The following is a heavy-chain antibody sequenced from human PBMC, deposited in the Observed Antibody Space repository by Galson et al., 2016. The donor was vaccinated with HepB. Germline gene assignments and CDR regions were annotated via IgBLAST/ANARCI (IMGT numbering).Heavy chain of an antibody. CDR3: AKDGYRGSYRDYYGMDV. V-gene: IGHV3-23*01. Sequence: SLRLSCAASGFRFGVYAMSWVRQVPGKGLEWVSGTGGSGDATFYADSVRGRFSISRDNSKNTLYLQMNSLTAEDTAVYFCAKDGYRGSYRDYYGMDVWGQGTTVTVSS. J-gene: IGHJ6*02. CDR2: TGGSGDAT. D-gene: IGHD1-26*01. CDR1: GFRFGVYA.